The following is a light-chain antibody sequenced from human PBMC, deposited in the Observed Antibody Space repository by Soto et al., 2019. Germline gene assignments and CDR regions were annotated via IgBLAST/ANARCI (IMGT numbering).Light chain of an antibody. CDR3: QQYDSNSKYT. CDR2: DAS. V-gene: IGKV1-5*01. Sequence: DIQMTQSPSTLSASVGDRVTITCPASQSISRWLAWYLQRPGKAPKLLIYDASSLESGVPSRFSGSGSGTEFTLTISSLQPDDSATYYCQQYDSNSKYTFGQGTKLEI. CDR1: QSISRW. J-gene: IGKJ2*01.